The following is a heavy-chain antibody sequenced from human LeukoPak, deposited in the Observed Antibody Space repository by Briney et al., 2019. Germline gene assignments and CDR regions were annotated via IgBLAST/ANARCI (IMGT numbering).Heavy chain of an antibody. CDR2: IYYSGST. D-gene: IGHD3-22*01. CDR1: GDSVNTGSYY. CDR3: ARVSGYSYLIDY. V-gene: IGHV4-61*01. J-gene: IGHJ4*02. Sequence: SETLSLTCTVSGDSVNTGSYYWGWIRQPPGKGLEWIGYIYYSGSTNYNPSLKSRVAISVDTSKNQFSLKLSSVTAADTAIYYCARVSGYSYLIDYWGQGTLVTVSS.